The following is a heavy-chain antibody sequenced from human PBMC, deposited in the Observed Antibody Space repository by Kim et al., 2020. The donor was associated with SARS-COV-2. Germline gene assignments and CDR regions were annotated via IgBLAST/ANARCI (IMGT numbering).Heavy chain of an antibody. CDR1: GYTFTSYD. J-gene: IGHJ6*03. Sequence: ASVKVSCKASGYTFTSYDLNWVRQATGQGLEWMGWMNPNSGNTGYAQKFQGRVTMTRNTSISTAYMELSSLRSEDTAVYYCARVISDLIIAAAGGVGYYYYYYMDVSGKGTTVTVSS. V-gene: IGHV1-8*01. CDR3: ARVISDLIIAAAGGVGYYYYYYMDV. D-gene: IGHD6-13*01. CDR2: MNPNSGNT.